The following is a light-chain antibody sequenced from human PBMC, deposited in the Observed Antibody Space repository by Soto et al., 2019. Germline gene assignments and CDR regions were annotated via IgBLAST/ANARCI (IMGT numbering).Light chain of an antibody. V-gene: IGLV2-14*03. J-gene: IGLJ3*02. CDR1: SSDVGGRDF. Sequence: QSALTQVASVSGSPGQSITISCTGTSSDVGGRDFVSWYQQHPGKASKLIIYNVNYRPSGVSDRFSGSKSGNTASLTISGLQADDEADYYCSSYTSTTTVVFGGGTKLTVL. CDR2: NVN. CDR3: SSYTSTTTVV.